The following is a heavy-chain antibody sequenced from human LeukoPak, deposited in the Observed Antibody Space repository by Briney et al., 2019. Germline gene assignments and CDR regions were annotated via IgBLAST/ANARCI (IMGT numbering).Heavy chain of an antibody. CDR3: AKDGVLLWFGE. CDR1: RFTFTKYS. D-gene: IGHD3-10*01. V-gene: IGHV3-23*01. CDR2: ISGYGAST. Sequence: QTGGSLRLSCAASRFTFTKYSINWVRQAPGKGLEWVSTISGYGASTYYADSVKGRFTISRDNSKNTLYLQMNSLRAEDTAVYYCAKDGVLLWFGEGGQGTLVTVSS. J-gene: IGHJ4*02.